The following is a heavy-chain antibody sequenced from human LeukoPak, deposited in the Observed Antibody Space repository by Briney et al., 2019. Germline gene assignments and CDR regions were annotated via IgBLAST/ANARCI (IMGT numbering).Heavy chain of an antibody. D-gene: IGHD1-26*01. Sequence: ASVKVSCKTSGYTFTAYTMHWVSQAPGQRLEWMGWSNTGNGDTKYSEKFQGRVTIARDTSASTAYMELSSLRSEDTAVYYCAREVGPTWGAFDIWGPGTVVTVSS. CDR3: AREVGPTWGAFDI. CDR2: SNTGNGDT. V-gene: IGHV1-3*04. J-gene: IGHJ3*02. CDR1: GYTFTAYT.